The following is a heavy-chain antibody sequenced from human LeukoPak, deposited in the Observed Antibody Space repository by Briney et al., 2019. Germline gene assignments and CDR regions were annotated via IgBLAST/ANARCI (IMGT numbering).Heavy chain of an antibody. D-gene: IGHD7-27*01. CDR2: IYYSGST. CDR3: ARHRLGGNWFDP. CDR1: GGSISSYY. Sequence: SETLSLTCTVSGGSISSYYWSWIRQPPEKGLEWIGYIYYSGSTNYNPSLKSRVTISVDTSKNQFSLKLSSVTAADTAVYYCARHRLGGNWFDPWGQGTLVTVSS. V-gene: IGHV4-59*08. J-gene: IGHJ5*02.